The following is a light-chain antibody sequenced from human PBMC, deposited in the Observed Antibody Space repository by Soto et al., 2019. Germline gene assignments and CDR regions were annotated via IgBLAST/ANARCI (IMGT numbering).Light chain of an antibody. CDR1: QGISNH. CDR2: ATS. Sequence: DIQMTQSPSSLSAYVGDRVTITCRVSQGISNHLAWFQQKPGKVPKLLIYATSTLQSGVPSRFSGSGFGTDFTLTISSLQPEDVATYYCQKHNSAPLFFGPGTKVDIK. V-gene: IGKV1-27*01. CDR3: QKHNSAPLF. J-gene: IGKJ3*01.